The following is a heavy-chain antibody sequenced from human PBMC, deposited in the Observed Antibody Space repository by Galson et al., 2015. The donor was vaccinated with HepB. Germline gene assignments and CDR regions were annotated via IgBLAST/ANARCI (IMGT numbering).Heavy chain of an antibody. CDR2: ISSNGGST. V-gene: IGHV3-64D*06. CDR3: VNSLWFGDGRGAFDI. J-gene: IGHJ3*02. D-gene: IGHD3-10*01. CDR1: GFTLSSYA. Sequence: SLRLSCAASGFTLSSYAMHWVRQAPGKGLEYVSAISSNGGSTYYADSVKGRFTISRDNSKNTLYLQMSSLRAEDTAMYYCVNSLWFGDGRGAFDIWGQGTMVTVSS.